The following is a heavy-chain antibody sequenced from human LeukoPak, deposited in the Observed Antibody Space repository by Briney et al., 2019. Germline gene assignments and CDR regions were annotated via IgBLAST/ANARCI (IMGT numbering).Heavy chain of an antibody. J-gene: IGHJ3*02. CDR3: ARGVGNWDDAFDI. CDR2: IYYSGNT. CDR1: GGSISSYY. V-gene: IGHV4-59*12. D-gene: IGHD7-27*01. Sequence: SETLSLTCTVSGGSISSYYWNWIRQPPGKGLEWIGFIYYSGNTNYNPSLKSRVTISIDTSKNQFSLKLSSVTAADTAVYYCARGVGNWDDAFDIWGQGTMVTVSS.